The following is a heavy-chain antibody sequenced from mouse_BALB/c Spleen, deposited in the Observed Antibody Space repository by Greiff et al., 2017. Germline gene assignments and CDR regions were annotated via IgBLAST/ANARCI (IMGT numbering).Heavy chain of an antibody. CDR3: ARDYGYRYFDV. Sequence: EVMLVESGGGLVQPGGSRKLSCAASGFTFSSFGMHWVRQAPEKGLEWVAYISSGSSTIYYAATVKGRFTISRDNPKNTLFLQMTRLRSEDTAMYYCARDYGYRYFDVWGAGTTVTVSS. CDR1: GFTFSSFG. CDR2: ISSGSSTI. J-gene: IGHJ1*01. D-gene: IGHD1-1*01. V-gene: IGHV5-17*02.